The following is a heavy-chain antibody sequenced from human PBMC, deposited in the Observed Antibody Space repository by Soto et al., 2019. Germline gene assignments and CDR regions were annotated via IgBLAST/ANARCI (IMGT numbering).Heavy chain of an antibody. CDR3: AIHFYYGSGSYYAVDY. CDR2: ISASGGST. Sequence: EVQLLESGGGFVQPGGSLRLSCVVSGFTFSNYAINWVRQAPGKGLEWVSAISASGGSTYYIDPVKGRFTISRDSSKNTLYLQMNTLRVDDTAVYYCAIHFYYGSGSYYAVDYWGQGTLVTVSS. V-gene: IGHV3-23*01. CDR1: GFTFSNYA. J-gene: IGHJ4*02. D-gene: IGHD3-10*01.